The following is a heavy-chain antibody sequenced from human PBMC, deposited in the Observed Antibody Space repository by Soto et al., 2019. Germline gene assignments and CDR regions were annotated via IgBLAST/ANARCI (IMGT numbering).Heavy chain of an antibody. CDR1: GFNFSSYG. D-gene: IGHD3-22*01. Sequence: GGSLRLSCEASGFNFSSYGIHWVRQAPGKGLEWVAIIWNDGSNEYYADSVKGRFTISRDNSKNTVYLQVSKLRAEDTAVYFCARDQTDSGGYSDSWGQGTLAHVSS. CDR2: IWNDGSNE. V-gene: IGHV3-33*01. J-gene: IGHJ4*02. CDR3: ARDQTDSGGYSDS.